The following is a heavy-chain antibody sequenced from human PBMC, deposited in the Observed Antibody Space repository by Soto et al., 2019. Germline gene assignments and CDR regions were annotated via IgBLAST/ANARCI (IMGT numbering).Heavy chain of an antibody. Sequence: GGSLRISCAASGYPFSSYAMSWVRKDTGKGLEWVSAMSGSGGSTYYADSVKGRFTISRDNSKNTLYLQMNSLRAEDTAVYYCAKDRPRERYFFWLLYGRCAFDSWGQGTMVTCSS. D-gene: IGHD3-9*01. J-gene: IGHJ3*02. CDR1: GYPFSSYA. V-gene: IGHV3-23*01. CDR2: MSGSGGST. CDR3: AKDRPRERYFFWLLYGRCAFDS.